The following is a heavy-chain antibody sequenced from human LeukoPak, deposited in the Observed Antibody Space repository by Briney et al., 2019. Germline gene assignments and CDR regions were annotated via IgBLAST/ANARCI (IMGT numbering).Heavy chain of an antibody. J-gene: IGHJ4*02. Sequence: GGSLRLSCAASGFTLSSYSMNWVRQAPGKGLEWVSSISSSSSYIYYADSVKGRFTISRDNAKNSLYLQMNSLRAEDTAVYYCARDQTQWLVRGDFDYWGQGTLVTVSS. CDR2: ISSSSSYI. D-gene: IGHD6-19*01. CDR1: GFTLSSYS. CDR3: ARDQTQWLVRGDFDY. V-gene: IGHV3-21*01.